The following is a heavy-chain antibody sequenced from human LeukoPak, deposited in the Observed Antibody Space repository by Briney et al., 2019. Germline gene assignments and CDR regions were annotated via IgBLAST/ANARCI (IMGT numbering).Heavy chain of an antibody. J-gene: IGHJ5*02. D-gene: IGHD3-10*01. V-gene: IGHV3-13*01. CDR1: GFTFSNYD. CDR3: IRGGDGFDP. CDR2: IDTAGHT. Sequence: GGSLRLSCAASGFTFSNYDMHWVRQATGKGLEWVSAIDTAGHTYYIDSVKGRFTISRENAKNSLYLQMNSLRAGDTAVYYCIRGGDGFDPWGQGTLVTVSP.